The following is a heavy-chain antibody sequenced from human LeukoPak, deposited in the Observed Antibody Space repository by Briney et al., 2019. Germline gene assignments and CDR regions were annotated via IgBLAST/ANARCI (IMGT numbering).Heavy chain of an antibody. CDR2: IYYSGST. V-gene: IGHV4-39*07. CDR3: ARDLYYGSANWFDP. Sequence: SETLSLTCTVSGGSISSSSHYWGWIRQPPGKGLEWIGSIYYSGSTYYNPSLKSRVTISVDTSKNQFSLKLSSVTAADTAVYYCARDLYYGSANWFDPWGQGTLVTVSS. D-gene: IGHD3-10*01. CDR1: GGSISSSSHY. J-gene: IGHJ5*02.